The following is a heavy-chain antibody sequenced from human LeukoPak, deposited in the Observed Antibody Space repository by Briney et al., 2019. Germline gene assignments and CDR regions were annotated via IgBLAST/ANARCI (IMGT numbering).Heavy chain of an antibody. Sequence: ASVKVSCKASGYTSTNYGISWVRQAPGQGLEWMGWISAYNGNTNYAQKLQGRVTMTTDTSTSIAYMEVRSLRSDDTAVYYCAGETGSYKGNYFDYWGQGTLVTVSS. V-gene: IGHV1-18*04. CDR3: AGETGSYKGNYFDY. D-gene: IGHD3-9*01. CDR2: ISAYNGNT. J-gene: IGHJ4*02. CDR1: GYTSTNYG.